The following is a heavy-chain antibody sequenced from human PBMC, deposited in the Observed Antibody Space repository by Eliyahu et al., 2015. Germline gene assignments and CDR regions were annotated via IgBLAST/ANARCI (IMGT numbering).Heavy chain of an antibody. J-gene: IGHJ6*02. Sequence: QVQLVQSGAEMKKPGSXVKVSCQASGDSLKNXXISWVRPAPGQGXEXMGRVVPRLGIVHSAQNFQGRVAISADKSTLTAYLELTSLTSADTAVYYCARELGYAGGWSVRNTLDVWGQGTRVTVSS. CDR3: ARELGYAGGWSVRNTLDV. V-gene: IGHV1-69*04. CDR1: GDSLKNXX. CDR2: VVPRLGIV. D-gene: IGHD6-19*01.